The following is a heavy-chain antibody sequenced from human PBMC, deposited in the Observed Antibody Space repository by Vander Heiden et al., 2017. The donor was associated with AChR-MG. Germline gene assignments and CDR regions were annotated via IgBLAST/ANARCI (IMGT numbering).Heavy chain of an antibody. Sequence: QVHLVQSGAEVKKPGASVKVSCKAPGYTFTDYYIRWVRQAPGQGLEWMGWVNPNTGGTEYVQKFQGRVTMTRDTSISTTYMELSRLRSDDTAVYYCAREAAAGSWFDPWGQGTLVTVSS. V-gene: IGHV1-2*02. CDR1: GYTFTDYY. D-gene: IGHD6-13*01. CDR3: AREAAAGSWFDP. J-gene: IGHJ5*02. CDR2: VNPNTGGT.